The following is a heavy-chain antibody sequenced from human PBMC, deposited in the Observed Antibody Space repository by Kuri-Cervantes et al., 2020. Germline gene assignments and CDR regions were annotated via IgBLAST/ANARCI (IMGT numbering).Heavy chain of an antibody. J-gene: IGHJ4*02. V-gene: IGHV3-7*03. D-gene: IGHD3-22*01. Sequence: GESLKISCAASGFTFSSYWMSWVRQAPGKGLEWVANIKQDGSEKYYVDSVKGRFTISRDNARNSLYLEMNSLRPEDTALYYCVKGISNYYDSSGPGDYWGQGTLVTVSS. CDR3: VKGISNYYDSSGPGDY. CDR1: GFTFSSYW. CDR2: IKQDGSEK.